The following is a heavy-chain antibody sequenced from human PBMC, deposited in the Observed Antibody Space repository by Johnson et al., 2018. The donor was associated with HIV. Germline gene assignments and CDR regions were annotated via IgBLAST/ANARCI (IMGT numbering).Heavy chain of an antibody. V-gene: IGHV3-30-3*01. J-gene: IGHJ3*02. CDR2: ISYDGSNK. D-gene: IGHD4-17*01. CDR3: ARDYGDYAHDAFDI. CDR1: GFTFSSYA. Sequence: QMQLVESGGGVVQPGRSLRLSCAASGFTFSSYAMHWVRQAPGKGLEWVAVISYDGSNKYYADSVKGRFTISRDNSKNTLYLQMNSRRAEDTAVYYCARDYGDYAHDAFDIWGQGTMVTVSS.